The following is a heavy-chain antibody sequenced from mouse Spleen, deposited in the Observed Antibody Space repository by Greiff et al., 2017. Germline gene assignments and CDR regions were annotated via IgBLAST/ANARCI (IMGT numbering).Heavy chain of an antibody. CDR3: ARRLTPYYAMDY. V-gene: IGHV5-17*01. Sequence: EVMLVESGGGLVKPGGSLKLSCAASGFTFSDYGMHWVRQAPEKGLEWVAYISSGSSTIYYADTVKGRFTISRDNAKNTLFLQMTSLRSEDTAMYYCARRLTPYYAMDYWGQGTSVTVSS. CDR2: ISSGSSTI. CDR1: GFTFSDYG. D-gene: IGHD3-2*02. J-gene: IGHJ4*01.